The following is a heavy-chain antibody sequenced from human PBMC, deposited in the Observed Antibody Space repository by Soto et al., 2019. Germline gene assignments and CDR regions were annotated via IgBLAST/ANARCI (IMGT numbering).Heavy chain of an antibody. J-gene: IGHJ6*04. CDR2: ISYDGSNK. D-gene: IGHD6-13*01. V-gene: IGHV3-30*18. Sequence: GGSLRLSCAASGFTYSSYGMHWVRQAPGKGLEWVAVISYDGSNKYYADSVKGRFTISRDNSKNTLYLQMNSLRAEDTAVYYCAKDRRAQFLVTHYSYYCMDVRDKGTTGTVSS. CDR1: GFTYSSYG. CDR3: AKDRRAQFLVTHYSYYCMDV.